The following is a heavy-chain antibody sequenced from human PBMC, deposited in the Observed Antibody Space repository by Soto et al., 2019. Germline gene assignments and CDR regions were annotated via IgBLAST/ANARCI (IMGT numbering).Heavy chain of an antibody. V-gene: IGHV4-31*03. CDR1: GGSVSSGSYY. CDR3: ARLRYYYDSSGYFDY. Sequence: SETLSLTCTVSGGSVSSGSYYWSWIRQPPGKGLEWIGYIYYSGSTYYNPSLKSRVTISVDTSKNQFSLKLSSVTAADTAVYYCARLRYYYDSSGYFDYWGQGTLVTVSS. D-gene: IGHD3-22*01. J-gene: IGHJ4*02. CDR2: IYYSGST.